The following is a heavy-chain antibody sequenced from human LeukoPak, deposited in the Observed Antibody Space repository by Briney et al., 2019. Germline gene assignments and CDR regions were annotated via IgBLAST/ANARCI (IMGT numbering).Heavy chain of an antibody. CDR2: ISAYNGNT. J-gene: IGHJ4*02. Sequence: ASVKVSCKASGYTFTSYGISWVRQAPGQGLEWMGWISAYNGNTNYAQKLQGRVTMTTDTSTSTAYMELRSLRSDDTAVYYCARDPIYYGSGSYDYWGQGTLVTVSS. D-gene: IGHD3-10*01. CDR3: ARDPIYYGSGSYDY. V-gene: IGHV1-18*01. CDR1: GYTFTSYG.